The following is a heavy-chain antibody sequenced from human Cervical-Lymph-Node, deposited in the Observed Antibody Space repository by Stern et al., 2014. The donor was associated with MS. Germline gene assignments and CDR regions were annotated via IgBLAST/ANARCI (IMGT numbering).Heavy chain of an antibody. V-gene: IGHV3-73*01. J-gene: IGHJ3*02. CDR3: TRLMSYDAFDI. D-gene: IGHD2-8*01. CDR1: GFTFSGFA. Sequence: EMQLVESGGGLVQPGGSLKLSCAASGFTFSGFAMHWVRQASGKRLEWVGRVRSKANFYTTAYGASVEGRFTISRDDSKNTAYLQMNSLKTEDTAVYYCTRLMSYDAFDIWGQGTMVTVSS. CDR2: VRSKANFYTT.